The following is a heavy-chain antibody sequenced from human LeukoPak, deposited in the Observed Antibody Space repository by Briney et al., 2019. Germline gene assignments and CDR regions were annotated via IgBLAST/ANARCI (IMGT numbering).Heavy chain of an antibody. V-gene: IGHV4-28*03. Sequence: SETLSLTCAVSGYSISSSNWWGWIRQPPGKGLEWIGYIYHSGSTYYNPSLKSRVTISVDRSKNQFSLKLSSVTAADTAVYYCARVLLSQLASFDYWGQGTLVTVSS. CDR1: GYSISSSNW. CDR3: ARVLLSQLASFDY. CDR2: IYHSGST. J-gene: IGHJ4*02. D-gene: IGHD6-6*01.